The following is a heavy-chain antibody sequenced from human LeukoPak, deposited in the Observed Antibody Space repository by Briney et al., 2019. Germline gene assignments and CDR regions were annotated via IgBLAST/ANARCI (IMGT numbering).Heavy chain of an antibody. Sequence: GGSLRLSCAASGFTFDDAMHWVRQGPGKGLEWVSGISWNSGNIGYADSVKGRFTISRDNAKNSLFMQMDSLRAEDTALYYCAKDRVGYCSGDSCYFDYWGQGTLVTVSS. CDR2: ISWNSGNI. CDR3: AKDRVGYCSGDSCYFDY. V-gene: IGHV3-9*01. D-gene: IGHD2-15*01. CDR1: GFTFDDA. J-gene: IGHJ4*02.